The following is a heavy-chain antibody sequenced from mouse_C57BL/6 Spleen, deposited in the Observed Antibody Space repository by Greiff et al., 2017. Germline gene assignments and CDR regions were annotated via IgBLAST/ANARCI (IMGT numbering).Heavy chain of an antibody. D-gene: IGHD5-1*01. CDR3: ARFQFTTGPTAWFAY. Sequence: QVQLKQPGAELVMPGASVKLSCKASGYTFTSYWMHWVKQRPGQGLEWIGEIDPSDSYTNYNPKFKGKSTLTVDKSSSTAYMQLSSLTSEDSAVYYCARFQFTTGPTAWFAYWGQGTLVTVSA. V-gene: IGHV1-69*01. J-gene: IGHJ3*01. CDR1: GYTFTSYW. CDR2: IDPSDSYT.